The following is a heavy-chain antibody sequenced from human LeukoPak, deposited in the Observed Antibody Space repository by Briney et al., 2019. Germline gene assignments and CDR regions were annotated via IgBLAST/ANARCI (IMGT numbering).Heavy chain of an antibody. CDR2: IIPIFGTA. CDR3: ARGGRYYDSSGYYARFDY. J-gene: IGHJ4*02. V-gene: IGHV1-69*13. Sequence: ASVTVSCKASGGTFSSYAISWVRQAPGQGLEWMGGIIPIFGTANYAQKFQGRVTITADESTSTAYMELSSLRSEDTAVYYCARGGRYYDSSGYYARFDYWGQGTLVTVSS. D-gene: IGHD3-22*01. CDR1: GGTFSSYA.